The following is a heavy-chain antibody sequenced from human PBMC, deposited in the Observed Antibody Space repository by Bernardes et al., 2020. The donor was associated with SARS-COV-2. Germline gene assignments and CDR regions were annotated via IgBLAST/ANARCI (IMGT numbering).Heavy chain of an antibody. CDR3: LRREYFYGPWGIDS. Sequence: GGSLKISCKASGYTFTRYWIGRVRQVPGKGLEWMAIIYPDDSDTKYSPSFEGQVTISADKSISTAYLQWSSLKASDTAMYYRLRREYFYGPWGIDSWGQGTQVTVS. V-gene: IGHV5-51*01. CDR1: GYTFTRYW. CDR2: IYPDDSDT. D-gene: IGHD5-18*01. J-gene: IGHJ4*02.